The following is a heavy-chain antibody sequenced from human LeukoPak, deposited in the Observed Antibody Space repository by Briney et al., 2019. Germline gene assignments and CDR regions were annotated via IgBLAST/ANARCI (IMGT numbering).Heavy chain of an antibody. Sequence: GRSLRLSCAASGFTFSSYAMHWVRQAPGKGLEWVAVISYDGSNKYYADSVKGRFTISRDNSKNTLYLQMNSLRAEDTAVYYCASGRYDSSGHDYWGQGTLVTVSS. D-gene: IGHD3-22*01. CDR1: GFTFSSYA. V-gene: IGHV3-30*04. CDR3: ASGRYDSSGHDY. J-gene: IGHJ4*02. CDR2: ISYDGSNK.